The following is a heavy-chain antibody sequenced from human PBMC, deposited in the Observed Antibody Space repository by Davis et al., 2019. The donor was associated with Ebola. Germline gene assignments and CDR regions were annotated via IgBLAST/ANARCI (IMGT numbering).Heavy chain of an antibody. D-gene: IGHD2-21*01. Sequence: PSETLSLTCTVPGGPISSSSYYWGWIRQPPGKGLEWIGSIYYSGSTYYNPSLKSRVTISVDTSKNQFSLKLSSVTAADTAVYYCARGIGWGGDDYWGQGTLVTVSS. CDR2: IYYSGST. CDR3: ARGIGWGGDDY. CDR1: GGPISSSSYY. J-gene: IGHJ4*02. V-gene: IGHV4-39*07.